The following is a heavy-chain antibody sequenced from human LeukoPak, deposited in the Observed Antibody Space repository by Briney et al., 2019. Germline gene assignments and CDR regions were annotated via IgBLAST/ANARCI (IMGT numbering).Heavy chain of an antibody. J-gene: IGHJ3*02. Sequence: GGSLRLSCAASRFTFSSYGMHWVRQAPGKGLEWVANIKQDGSEKHYVDSVKGRFTISRDNAKNSLYLQMNSLRAEDTAVYYCTGDYYDRDDIWGQGTMVTVSS. CDR2: IKQDGSEK. CDR1: RFTFSSYG. CDR3: TGDYYDRDDI. V-gene: IGHV3-7*01. D-gene: IGHD3-22*01.